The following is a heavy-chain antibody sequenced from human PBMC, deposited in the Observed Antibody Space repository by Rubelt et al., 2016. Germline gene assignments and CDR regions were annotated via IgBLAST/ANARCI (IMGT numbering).Heavy chain of an antibody. V-gene: IGHV4-39*01. CDR1: GGSISSSSYY. CDR2: IYYSGGT. Sequence: QLQLQESGPGLVKPSETLSLTCTVSGGSISSSSYYWGWIRQPPGTGLEWIGSIYYSGGTSSNPSLESRVTISVETCKNQCALKLRSVTGADTAVYYCAGRSGYSSVWYSIRGGFDIGGQGTMVTVSS. D-gene: IGHD6-19*01. CDR3: AGRSGYSSVWYSIRGGFDI. J-gene: IGHJ3*02.